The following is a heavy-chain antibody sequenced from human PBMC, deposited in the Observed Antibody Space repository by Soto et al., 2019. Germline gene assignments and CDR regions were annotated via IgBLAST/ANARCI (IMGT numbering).Heavy chain of an antibody. CDR1: GFTFSSYG. D-gene: IGHD1-1*01. CDR3: VSETTAGF. J-gene: IGHJ4*02. Sequence: QVQLVESGGGVVQPGRSLRLSCAASGFTFSSYGIHWVRQAPGKGLEWVAVISYDGSNKYYADSVKGRFAISRDNARMSLYLQMNSLTAEDTAVYYCVSETTAGFWGRGTLVTVSS. V-gene: IGHV3-30*03. CDR2: ISYDGSNK.